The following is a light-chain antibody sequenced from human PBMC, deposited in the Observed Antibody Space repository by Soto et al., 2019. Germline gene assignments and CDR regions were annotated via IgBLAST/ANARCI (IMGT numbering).Light chain of an antibody. J-gene: IGLJ7*01. CDR3: AAWDHSLNGRV. CDR2: SNN. V-gene: IGLV1-44*01. Sequence: QSVLTQPPSASGTPGQRVIISCSGSSSNFGGNTANWYQQFPGTAPKVLIYSNNQRPSGVPDRFSGSKSGTSASLAISGLQSEDAADYYCAAWDHSLNGRVFGGGTQLTVL. CDR1: SSNFGGNT.